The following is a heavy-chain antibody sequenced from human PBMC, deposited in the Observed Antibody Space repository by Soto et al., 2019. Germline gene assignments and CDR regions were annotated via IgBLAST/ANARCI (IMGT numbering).Heavy chain of an antibody. CDR3: AVVVTAMGYYYYGMDV. Sequence: ASVKVSCKASGGTFSSYDISWVRQAPGQGLEWMGGIIPIFGTANYAQKFQGRVTITADESTSTAYMELSSLRSEDTAVYYCAVVVTAMGYYYYGMDVWGQGTTVTVSS. CDR1: GGTFSSYD. D-gene: IGHD2-21*02. V-gene: IGHV1-69*13. CDR2: IIPIFGTA. J-gene: IGHJ6*02.